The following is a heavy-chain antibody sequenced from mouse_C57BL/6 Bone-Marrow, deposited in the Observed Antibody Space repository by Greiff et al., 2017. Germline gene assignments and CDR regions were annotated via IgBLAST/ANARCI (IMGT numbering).Heavy chain of an antibody. CDR1: GYTFTSYW. V-gene: IGHV1-55*01. J-gene: IGHJ3*01. D-gene: IGHD1-1*01. CDR2: IYPGSGST. Sequence: VQLQQPGAELVKPGASVKMSCKASGYTFTSYWITWVKQRPGQGLEWIGDIYPGSGSTNYNEKFKSKATLTVGTSSSTAYMQLSSLTSEDSAVYYCARDYSAWFAYWGQGTLVTVSA. CDR3: ARDYSAWFAY.